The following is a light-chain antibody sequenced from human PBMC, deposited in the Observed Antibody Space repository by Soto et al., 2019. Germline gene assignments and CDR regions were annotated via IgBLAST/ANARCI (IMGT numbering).Light chain of an antibody. Sequence: QSALTQPASVSGSPGQSIAISCTGTTSDAGDYNYVSWYQQHPGKAPKLMIFDVSRRPSGVSDRFSGSKSGNTASLTISGLQAEDEADYYCSSYTTGSTLYVFGTGTKLTVL. V-gene: IGLV2-14*01. CDR3: SSYTTGSTLYV. CDR1: TSDAGDYNY. CDR2: DVS. J-gene: IGLJ1*01.